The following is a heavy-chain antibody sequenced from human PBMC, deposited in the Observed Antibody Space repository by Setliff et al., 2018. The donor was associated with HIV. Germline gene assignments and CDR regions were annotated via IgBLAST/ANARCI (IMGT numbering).Heavy chain of an antibody. V-gene: IGHV3-7*03. CDR1: GFTFSNYW. CDR3: AKSQVRYSSGWFFFDY. Sequence: GGSLRLSCAASGFTFSNYWMSWVRQAPGKGLEWVANIKQDGSEKYYVDSVKGRFTISRDNGKNSLYLQMNSLRAEDTAVYYCAKSQVRYSSGWFFFDYWGQGTLVTVSS. J-gene: IGHJ4*02. D-gene: IGHD6-19*01. CDR2: IKQDGSEK.